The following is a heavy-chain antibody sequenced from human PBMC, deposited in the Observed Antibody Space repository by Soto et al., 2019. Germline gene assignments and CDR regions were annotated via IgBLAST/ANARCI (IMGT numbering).Heavy chain of an antibody. Sequence: EVQLVESGGGLVQPGGSLRLSCVASGFTFSDYTMNWVRQAPGRGLEWISYITSSSTTIFYADSVKGRFTLSRDNAKNSLYLQMNSVRDEDTAVYYCARPGTSGWYGAYWGQGTLVNVSS. CDR3: ARPGTSGWYGAY. J-gene: IGHJ4*02. D-gene: IGHD6-19*01. CDR1: GFTFSDYT. CDR2: ITSSSTTI. V-gene: IGHV3-48*02.